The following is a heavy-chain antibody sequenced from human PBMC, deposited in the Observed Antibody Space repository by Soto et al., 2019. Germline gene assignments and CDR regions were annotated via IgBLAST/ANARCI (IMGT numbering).Heavy chain of an antibody. V-gene: IGHV1-18*01. CDR3: ARGEGADYDFWSGYYGY. CDR2: ISAYNGNT. J-gene: IGHJ4*02. Sequence: ASVKVSCKASGYTFTSYGISWVRQAPGQGLEWMGWISAYNGNTNYAQKLQGRVTMTTDTSTSTAYMELGSLRSDDTAVYYCARGEGADYDFWSGYYGYWGQGTLVTVSS. CDR1: GYTFTSYG. D-gene: IGHD3-3*01.